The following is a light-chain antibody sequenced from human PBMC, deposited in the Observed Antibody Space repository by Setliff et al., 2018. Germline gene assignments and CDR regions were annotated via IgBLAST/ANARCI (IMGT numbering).Light chain of an antibody. CDR3: SSYTSSSTYV. CDR2: DVS. Sequence: QSALTQHASVSGSPGQSITISCTGTSSDVGGYNYVSWYQQHPGKAPKLMIYDVSKRPSGVSNRFSGSKSGNTASLTISGLQAEDEADYYCSSYTSSSTYVFGTGTKVT. V-gene: IGLV2-14*01. J-gene: IGLJ1*01. CDR1: SSDVGGYNY.